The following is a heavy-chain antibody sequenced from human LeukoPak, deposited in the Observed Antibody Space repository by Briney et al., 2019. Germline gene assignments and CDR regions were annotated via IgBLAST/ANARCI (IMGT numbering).Heavy chain of an antibody. J-gene: IGHJ3*01. CDR1: AGSIRSYH. CDR2: SYHSGSS. CDR3: AQASGYGDYKALYAFDL. D-gene: IGHD4-17*01. Sequence: SETLSLTCTVSAGSIRSYHWNWIRQPPGKGLEWIGHSYHSGSSNYNPSLKSRATISIDTSKTHFSLNLTSVTAADTAVYYCAQASGYGDYKALYAFDLWGQGTMVIVSS. V-gene: IGHV4-59*12.